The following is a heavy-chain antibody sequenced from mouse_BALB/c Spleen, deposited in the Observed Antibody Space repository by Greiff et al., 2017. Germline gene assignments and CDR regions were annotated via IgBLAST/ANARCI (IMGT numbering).Heavy chain of an antibody. CDR2: IWGDGST. CDR1: GFSLTGYG. J-gene: IGHJ4*01. D-gene: IGHD2-3*01. Sequence: QVQLKESGPGLVAPSQSLSITCTVSGFSLTGYGVNWVRQPPGKGLEWLGMIWGDGSTDYNSALKSRLSISKDNSKSQVFLKMNSLQTDNTARYYCARDGPLIYDGYYYYAMDYWGQGTSVTVSA. V-gene: IGHV2-6-7*01. CDR3: ARDGPLIYDGYYYYAMDY.